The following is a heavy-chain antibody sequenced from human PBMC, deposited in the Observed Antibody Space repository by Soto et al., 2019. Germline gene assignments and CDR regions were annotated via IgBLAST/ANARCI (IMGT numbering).Heavy chain of an antibody. CDR2: IDPSDSYT. CDR3: ARREFLGATKMGYYYGMDV. Sequence: PGESLKISCKGSGYSFTSYWISWVRQMHGKGLEWMGRIDPSDSYTNYSPSFQGHVTISADMSISTAYLQWSSLKASDTAMYYCARREFLGATKMGYYYGMDVWGQGTTVTVSS. J-gene: IGHJ6*02. V-gene: IGHV5-10-1*01. D-gene: IGHD1-26*01. CDR1: GYSFTSYW.